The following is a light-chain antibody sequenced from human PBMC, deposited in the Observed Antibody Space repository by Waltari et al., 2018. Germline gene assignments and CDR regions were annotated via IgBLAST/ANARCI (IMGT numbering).Light chain of an antibody. CDR1: GSDIDIYNL. J-gene: IGLJ2*01. CDR2: AGD. CDR3: CSYAGGTTFL. V-gene: IGLV2-23*03. Sequence: QSALTQPASVSGSLGQSITISCTGSGSDIDIYNLVSWYQQYPGKAPKLIIYAGDERPSGVSGRFSGSKSGNTASLTISGLQADDEAEYHCCSYAGGTTFLFGGGTKVTVL.